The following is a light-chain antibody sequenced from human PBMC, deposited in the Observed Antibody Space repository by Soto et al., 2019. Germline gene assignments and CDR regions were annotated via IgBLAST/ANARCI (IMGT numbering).Light chain of an antibody. V-gene: IGKV1-27*01. J-gene: IGKJ1*01. CDR3: QKYNSASQT. CDR2: AAS. CDR1: QGIIDY. Sequence: DIQMTQSPSSLSASVGDRVTITCRASQGIIDYLAWYQQKPGKDPKLLIYAASTLQSGVPSRFSGSGSGIDFTLTISSLQPEDVATYYCQKYNSASQTFGEGTKVEI.